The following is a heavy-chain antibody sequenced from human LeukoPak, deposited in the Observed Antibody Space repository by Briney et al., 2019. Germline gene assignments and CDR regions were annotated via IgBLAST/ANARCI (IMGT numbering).Heavy chain of an antibody. CDR2: IYFSGST. J-gene: IGHJ3*02. Sequence: SETLSLTCTVSGDSISSSNCYWGWIRQPPGKGLEWIGSIYFSGSTYYNPSLKSRVTISVDTSKNQFSLKLSSVTAADTAVYYCARAHSGKDAFDIWGQGTMVTVSS. CDR1: GDSISSSNCY. CDR3: ARAHSGKDAFDI. D-gene: IGHD3-10*01. V-gene: IGHV4-39*01.